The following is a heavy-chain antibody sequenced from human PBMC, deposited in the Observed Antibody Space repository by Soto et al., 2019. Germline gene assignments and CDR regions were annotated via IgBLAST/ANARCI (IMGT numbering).Heavy chain of an antibody. J-gene: IGHJ5*02. Sequence: SETLSLTCTVSGGSIISSSYYWGWIRQPPGKGLEWIGSIYYSGSTYYNPSLKSRVTISVDTSKNQFSLKLSSVTAADTAVYYCARHVDIVVVVAAPVRWFDPWGQGTLVTVSS. CDR1: GGSIISSSYY. V-gene: IGHV4-39*01. CDR2: IYYSGST. D-gene: IGHD2-15*01. CDR3: ARHVDIVVVVAAPVRWFDP.